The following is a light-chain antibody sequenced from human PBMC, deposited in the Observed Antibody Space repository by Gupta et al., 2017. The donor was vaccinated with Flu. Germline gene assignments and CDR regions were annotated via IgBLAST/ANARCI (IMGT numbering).Light chain of an antibody. CDR2: EVS. J-gene: IGLJ1*01. CDR3: FSYTTSNTYV. V-gene: IGLV2-14*01. CDR1: GSDIGVYTS. Sequence: QSGLTQPASVSGLPGQSITIPCTGTGSDIGVYTSVSWYQQLPGKAPKLILSEVSNRPSGISHRFSGSKSGNTASLTISGRQAEDEADYYCFSYTTSNTYVFGTGTMVTAL.